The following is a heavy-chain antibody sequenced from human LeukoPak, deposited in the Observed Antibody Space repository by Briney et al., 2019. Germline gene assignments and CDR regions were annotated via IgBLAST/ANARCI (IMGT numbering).Heavy chain of an antibody. CDR2: ISWNSGSI. V-gene: IGHV3-9*01. Sequence: SLRLSCAASGFNFHDYAMHWVRQAPGKGLEWVSGISWNSGSIGYADSVKGRFTISRDNAKNSLYLQMNSLRAEDTAVYYCATQPAGLGAAEFDYWGQGTLVTVSS. CDR1: GFNFHDYA. D-gene: IGHD3-16*01. J-gene: IGHJ4*02. CDR3: ATQPAGLGAAEFDY.